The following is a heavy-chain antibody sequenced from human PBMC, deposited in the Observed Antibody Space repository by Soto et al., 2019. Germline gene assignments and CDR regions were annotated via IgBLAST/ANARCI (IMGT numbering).Heavy chain of an antibody. V-gene: IGHV3-23*01. Sequence: EVQVLESGGGLAQPGRSLRLSCAVSGLSFSSYAMTWVRQSPGKGLARVSSISRSGNSTYSADSVRGRFTISRDNSKNTLYLQMNCLRAEDMAVYYCAKDGKILDWLPTSCFFDFWGQGTLVTVSS. CDR3: AKDGKILDWLPTSCFFDF. CDR2: ISRSGNST. J-gene: IGHJ4*02. CDR1: GLSFSSYA. D-gene: IGHD3-9*01.